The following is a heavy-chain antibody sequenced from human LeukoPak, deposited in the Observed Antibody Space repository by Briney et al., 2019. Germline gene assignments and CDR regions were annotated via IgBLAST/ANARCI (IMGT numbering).Heavy chain of an antibody. CDR2: ISSSSSYI. V-gene: IGHV3-21*01. CDR1: GFTFSSYS. Sequence: GGSLRLSCAASGFTFSSYSMNWVRQAPGKGLEWVSSISSSSSYIYYADSVKGRFTISRDNSKNTLYLQMNSLRAEDTAVYYCARRAYCGGDCYSGYFDYWGQGTLVTVSS. CDR3: ARRAYCGGDCYSGYFDY. J-gene: IGHJ4*02. D-gene: IGHD2-21*01.